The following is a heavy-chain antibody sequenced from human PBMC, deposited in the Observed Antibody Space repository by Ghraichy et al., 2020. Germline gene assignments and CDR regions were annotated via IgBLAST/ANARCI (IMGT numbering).Heavy chain of an antibody. D-gene: IGHD4-23*01. V-gene: IGHV4-59*01. CDR2: IYYSGST. CDR1: GGSISSYY. CDR3: ARADYGGNSAIDY. J-gene: IGHJ4*02. Sequence: SETLSLTCTVSGGSISSYYWSWIRQPPGKGLEWIGYIYYSGSTNYNPSLKSRVTISVDTSKNQFSLKLSSVTAADTAVYYCARADYGGNSAIDYWGQGTLVTISS.